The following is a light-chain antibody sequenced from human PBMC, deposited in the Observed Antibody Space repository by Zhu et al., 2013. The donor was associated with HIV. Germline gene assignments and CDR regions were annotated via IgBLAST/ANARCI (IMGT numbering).Light chain of an antibody. Sequence: EVVLMQSPGTLSLSPGERATLSCRASRTIDDTFLAWYQQRPGQPPRLLIYGASSRATGIPDRFSGSGSGTDFTLTISRLEPEDFAVYYCQQYNNWPWTFGQGTKVEIK. CDR3: QQYNNWPWT. CDR1: RTIDDTF. V-gene: IGKV3-20*01. CDR2: GAS. J-gene: IGKJ1*01.